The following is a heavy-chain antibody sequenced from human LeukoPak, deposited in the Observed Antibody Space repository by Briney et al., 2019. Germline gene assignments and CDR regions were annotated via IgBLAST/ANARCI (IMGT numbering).Heavy chain of an antibody. CDR2: IIPILGIA. J-gene: IGHJ4*02. D-gene: IGHD3-22*01. CDR3: ARDVVRADSPGYYYDSSGLPPAFDY. Sequence: GSSVKVSCKASGGTFSSYAISWVRQAPGQGLEWMGRIIPILGIANYSQKFQGRVTITADKSTSTAYMELSSLRSEDTAVYYCARDVVRADSPGYYYDSSGLPPAFDYWGQGTLVTVSS. V-gene: IGHV1-69*04. CDR1: GGTFSSYA.